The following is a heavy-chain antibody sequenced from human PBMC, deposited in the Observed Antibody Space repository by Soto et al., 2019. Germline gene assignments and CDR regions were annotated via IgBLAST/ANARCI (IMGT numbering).Heavy chain of an antibody. Sequence: GGSLRLSCAASGFTLSDYYMSWIRQARGKGLEWVSYISSSGSTIYYADSVKGRFTISRDNAKNSLYLQMNSLRAEDTAVYYCAREDCSSTSCPPDSGWFDPWGQGTLVTVSS. V-gene: IGHV3-11*01. J-gene: IGHJ5*02. CDR3: AREDCSSTSCPPDSGWFDP. D-gene: IGHD2-2*01. CDR1: GFTLSDYY. CDR2: ISSSGSTI.